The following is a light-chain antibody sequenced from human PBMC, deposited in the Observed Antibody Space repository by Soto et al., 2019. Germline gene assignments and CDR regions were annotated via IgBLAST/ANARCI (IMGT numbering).Light chain of an antibody. CDR3: QQSFSTPPT. CDR2: GGS. Sequence: EIGLTQSAGTLSLSPGEGATLSWWASQTMSSNYLAWYQQKNGQPPRLLIYGGSSRAAGIPDRFSGSGYGTDFNLTISSLQPEDFASYYCQQSFSTPPTFGQGTKVDIK. V-gene: IGKV3-20*01. CDR1: QTMSSNY. J-gene: IGKJ1*01.